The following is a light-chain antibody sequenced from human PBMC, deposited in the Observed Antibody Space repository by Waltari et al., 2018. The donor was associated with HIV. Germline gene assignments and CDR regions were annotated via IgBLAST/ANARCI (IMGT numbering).Light chain of an antibody. V-gene: IGLV1-47*01. Sequence: TPGQRVTISCSGSSSNIGRFYVYWYRQVPGTTPQLLIYRNNQRPSGVPDRFSGSKSGTSASLAISGLRSEDEAYYYCAAWNDNLSGVVFGGGTELTVL. CDR2: RNN. J-gene: IGLJ2*01. CDR3: AAWNDNLSGVV. CDR1: SSNIGRFY.